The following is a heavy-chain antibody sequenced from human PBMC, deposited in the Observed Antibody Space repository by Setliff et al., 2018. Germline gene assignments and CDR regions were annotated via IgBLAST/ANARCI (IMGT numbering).Heavy chain of an antibody. CDR3: VHNADFIGTFNT. CDR2: IKRKTDGETT. CDR1: GFTFSNAW. D-gene: IGHD2-8*01. J-gene: IGHJ3*01. V-gene: IGHV3-15*01. Sequence: PGGSLRLSCAASGFTFSNAWMSWVRQAPGKGLEWVGQIKRKTDGETTDYAAPVKGRFTISRDDSKNTVYLQMSSLKIEDTAVYYCVHNADFIGTFNTWGQGTMVTVSS.